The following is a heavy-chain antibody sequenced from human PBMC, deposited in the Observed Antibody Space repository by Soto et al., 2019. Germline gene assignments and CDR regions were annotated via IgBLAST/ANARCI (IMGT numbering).Heavy chain of an antibody. Sequence: EVHLVESGGGLVQPGGSLRLSCAAAGFTFGDYGMNWVRQAPGKGLEWVSYIRGSSSPIYYTDSVRGRFTISRDNAKNSLYLQMDSVRAEETAVYYCVRDSPATVRGISFDYWGPGTLVTVSS. CDR1: GFTFGDYG. CDR2: IRGSSSPI. J-gene: IGHJ4*02. CDR3: VRDSPATVRGISFDY. V-gene: IGHV3-48*01. D-gene: IGHD3-10*01.